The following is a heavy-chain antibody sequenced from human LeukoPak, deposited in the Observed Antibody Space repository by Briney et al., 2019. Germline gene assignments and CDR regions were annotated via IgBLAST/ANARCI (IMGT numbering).Heavy chain of an antibody. CDR1: GFTFSSYS. Sequence: GGSLRLSCAASGFTFSSYSMNWVRQAPGKGLEWVSSISSSSSYIYYADSVKGRFTISRDNAKNSLYLQMNSLRAEDTAVYYCAREGVDVVVPAAILRFFNAFDIWGQGTMVTVSS. J-gene: IGHJ3*02. CDR2: ISSSSSYI. V-gene: IGHV3-21*01. D-gene: IGHD2-2*01. CDR3: AREGVDVVVPAAILRFFNAFDI.